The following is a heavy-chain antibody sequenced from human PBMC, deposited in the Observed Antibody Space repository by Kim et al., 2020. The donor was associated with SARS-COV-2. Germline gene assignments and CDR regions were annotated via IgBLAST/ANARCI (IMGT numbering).Heavy chain of an antibody. Sequence: NTYYADSVKGRFTISRDNSKNTLYLQMNGLRAEDAALYYCAKAVVGTNDYWGQGTLVTVSS. CDR3: AKAVVGTNDY. J-gene: IGHJ4*02. CDR2: NT. D-gene: IGHD1-26*01. V-gene: IGHV3-23*01.